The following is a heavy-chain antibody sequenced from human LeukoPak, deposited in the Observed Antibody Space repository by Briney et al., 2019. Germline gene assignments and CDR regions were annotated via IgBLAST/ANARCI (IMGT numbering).Heavy chain of an antibody. J-gene: IGHJ2*01. D-gene: IGHD6-19*01. CDR1: GFTFDDYA. CDR2: ISWNSGSI. Sequence: PGGSLRLSCAASGFTFDDYAMHWVRQAPGKGLEWVSGISWNSGSIGYADSVKGRFTISRDNAKNSLYLQMNSLRAEDTALYYCAKGPGYSSSTYFDLWGRGTLVTVSS. V-gene: IGHV3-9*01. CDR3: AKGPGYSSSTYFDL.